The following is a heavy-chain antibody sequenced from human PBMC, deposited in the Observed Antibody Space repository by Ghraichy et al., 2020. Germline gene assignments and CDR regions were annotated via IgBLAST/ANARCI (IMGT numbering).Heavy chain of an antibody. CDR1: GFMFNNYA. V-gene: IGHV3-30-3*01. J-gene: IGHJ4*02. CDR3: ARDFYGSGSYHPRFDY. CDR2: ISHDGSDK. D-gene: IGHD3-10*01. Sequence: GGSLRLSCAASGFMFNNYAIHWVRQAPGKGLEWVAVISHDGSDKYYTDSVKGRLTISRDNSKNTLYLQMNSLRGDDTAVYYCARDFYGSGSYHPRFDYWGQGTLVAVSS.